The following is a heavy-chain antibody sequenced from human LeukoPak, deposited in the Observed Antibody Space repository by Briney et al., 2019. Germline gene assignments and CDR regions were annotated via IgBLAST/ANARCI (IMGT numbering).Heavy chain of an antibody. CDR2: ISWNSDGI. Sequence: GGSLRLSCAASGITFDDYAMHWVRQAPGKGLEWVSGISWNSDGIGYADSVKGRFTISRDNAKNSLYLQMNSLRAEDTAVYYCARDRFSGSYPLDYWGQGTLVTVSS. D-gene: IGHD1-26*01. V-gene: IGHV3-9*01. CDR3: ARDRFSGSYPLDY. CDR1: GITFDDYA. J-gene: IGHJ4*02.